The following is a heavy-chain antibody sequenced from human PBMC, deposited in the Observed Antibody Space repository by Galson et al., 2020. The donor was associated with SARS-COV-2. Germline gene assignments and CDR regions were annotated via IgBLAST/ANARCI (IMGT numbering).Heavy chain of an antibody. J-gene: IGHJ4*02. V-gene: IGHV1-46*01. D-gene: IGHD3-3*01. CDR1: GYTFTSYY. CDR2: INPSGGST. Sequence: ASVKVSCKASGYTFTSYYMHWVRQAPGQGLAWMGIINPSGGSTSYAQKFQGRVTMTRDTSTSTVYMELSSLRSEDTAVYYCARLGLRFLEEITHKPEEDYWGQGTLVTVSS. CDR3: ARLGLRFLEEITHKPEEDY.